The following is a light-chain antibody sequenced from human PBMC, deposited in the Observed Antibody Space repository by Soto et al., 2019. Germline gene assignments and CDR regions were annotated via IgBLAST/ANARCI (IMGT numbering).Light chain of an antibody. V-gene: IGLV1-40*01. J-gene: IGLJ1*01. CDR2: GNS. CDR1: SSNIGAGYD. CDR3: QSYDSSLSAFYV. Sequence: QAVVTQPPSVSGAPGQRVTISCTGSSSNIGAGYDVHWYQQLPGTAPKLLIYGNSNRPSGVPDRFPGSKSGTSASLAITGLQAEDEADYYCQSYDSSLSAFYVFGTGTKLTVL.